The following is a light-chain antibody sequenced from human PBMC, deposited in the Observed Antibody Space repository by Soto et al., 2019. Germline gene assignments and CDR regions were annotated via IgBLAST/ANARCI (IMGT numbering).Light chain of an antibody. CDR2: GAS. CDR1: QSVSSSY. V-gene: IGKV3-20*01. Sequence: EIVLTQSPGTLSLSPGERATLSCRASQSVSSSYLAWYQQKPGQAPRLLIYGASSRATGIPDRFSGSGSGTDFTLTISRLEPEDVAVYYCQPYSSSPSVGTFGQGTKLEIK. J-gene: IGKJ1*01. CDR3: QPYSSSPSVGT.